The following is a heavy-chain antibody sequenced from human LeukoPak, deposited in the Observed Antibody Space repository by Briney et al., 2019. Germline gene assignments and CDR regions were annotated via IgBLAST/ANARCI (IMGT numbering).Heavy chain of an antibody. CDR2: IYTSGST. D-gene: IGHD3/OR15-3a*01. J-gene: IGHJ4*02. V-gene: IGHV4-4*07. Sequence: PSETLSLTCTVSGGYIGSYYWSWIRQPAGKGLEWIGRIYTSGSTNYNPSLKSRVAISVDTSKNQFSLKLDSVTAADTAVYYCARQTGSGLFILPGGQGTLVTVSS. CDR3: ARQTGSGLFILP. CDR1: GGYIGSYY.